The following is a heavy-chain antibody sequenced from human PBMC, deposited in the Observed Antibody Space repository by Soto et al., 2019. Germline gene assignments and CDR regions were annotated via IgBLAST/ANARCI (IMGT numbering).Heavy chain of an antibody. CDR2: IYSGGST. J-gene: IGHJ4*02. CDR1: GFTVSSNY. Sequence: EVQLVETGGGLIQPGGSLRLSCAASGFTVSSNYMSWVRQAPGKGLEWVSAIYSGGSTYYADSVKGRFTISRDNSKNTLYLQMNSLRAEDSAVYYCARDGSCSSGWYDYWGQGTLVTVSS. CDR3: ARDGSCSSGWYDY. V-gene: IGHV3-53*02. D-gene: IGHD6-19*01.